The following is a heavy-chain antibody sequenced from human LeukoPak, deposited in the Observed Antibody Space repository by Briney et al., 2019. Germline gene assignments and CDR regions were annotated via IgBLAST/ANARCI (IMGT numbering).Heavy chain of an antibody. CDR1: GGTFSSYA. CDR3: ASHTSKTVFNYFDY. CDR2: IIPIFGTA. J-gene: IGHJ4*02. D-gene: IGHD4-17*01. V-gene: IGHV1-69*13. Sequence: ASAKVSCKASGGTFSSYAISWVRQAPGQGLEWMGGIIPIFGTANYAQKFQGRVTITADESTSTAYMELSSLRSEDTAVYYCASHTSKTVFNYFDYWGQGTLVTVSS.